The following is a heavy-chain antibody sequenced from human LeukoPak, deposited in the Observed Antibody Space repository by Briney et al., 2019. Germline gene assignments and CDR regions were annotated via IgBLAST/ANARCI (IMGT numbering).Heavy chain of an antibody. CDR3: ASRITMVRGVID. CDR2: ISSSSSTI. Sequence: GGSLRLSCAASGFTYSSYSMNWVRQAPGKGLERVSYISSSSSTIYYADSVKGRFTISRDNAKNSLYLQMNSLRAEDTAVYYCASRITMVRGVIDWGQGTLVTVSS. CDR1: GFTYSSYS. D-gene: IGHD3-10*01. V-gene: IGHV3-48*01. J-gene: IGHJ4*02.